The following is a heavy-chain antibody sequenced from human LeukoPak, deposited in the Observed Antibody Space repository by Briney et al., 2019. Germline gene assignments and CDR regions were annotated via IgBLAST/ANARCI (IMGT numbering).Heavy chain of an antibody. J-gene: IGHJ4*02. D-gene: IGHD3-9*01. CDR1: GGSISSYY. V-gene: IGHV4-59*12. CDR3: ARDDDILTY. CDR2: IYYSGST. Sequence: SETLSLTCTVSGGSISSYYWSWIRQPPGKGLEWIGYIYYSGSTNYNPSLQSRVTISVDTSKNQFSLKLSSVTAADTAVYYCARDDDILTYWGQGTLVTVSS.